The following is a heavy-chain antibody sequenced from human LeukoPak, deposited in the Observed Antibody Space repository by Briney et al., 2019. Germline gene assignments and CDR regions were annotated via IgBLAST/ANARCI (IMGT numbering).Heavy chain of an antibody. J-gene: IGHJ3*02. V-gene: IGHV4-34*01. D-gene: IGHD3-22*01. Sequence: SETLSLTCAVYGGSFSGYYWSWIRQPPGKGLEWIGEINHSGSTNYNPSLKSRVTISVDTSKNQFSLKLSSVTAADTAVYYCARYDISGYSAFDIWGQGTMVTVSS. CDR1: GGSFSGYY. CDR3: ARYDISGYSAFDI. CDR2: INHSGST.